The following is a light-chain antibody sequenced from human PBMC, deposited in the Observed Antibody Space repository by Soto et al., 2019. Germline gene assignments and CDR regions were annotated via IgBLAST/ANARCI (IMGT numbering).Light chain of an antibody. CDR1: QSISSY. CDR2: AAS. CDR3: QQSYSTPRT. J-gene: IGKJ1*01. V-gene: IGKV1-39*01. Sequence: DIQMTQSPSSLSASVGDRVTITCRASQSISSYLNWYQQKPGKAPKLLIYAASSLQSGVPSRFSGGGSGTDFTLTISSLQPEEFATYYCQQSYSTPRTFVQGTKVEIK.